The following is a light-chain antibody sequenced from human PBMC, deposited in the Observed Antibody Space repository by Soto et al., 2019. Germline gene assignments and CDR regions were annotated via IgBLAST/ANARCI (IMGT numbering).Light chain of an antibody. CDR1: SSDVGAYNL. CDR3: CSYAGSRTFV. Sequence: QSALTQPASVSGSPEQSITISCTGTSSDVGAYNLVSWYQQHPGKAPRLIIYEGSKRPSGISHRFSGSKSDNTASLTISGLRADDEAHYHCCSYAGSRTFVFGGGTKLTVL. V-gene: IGLV2-23*01. CDR2: EGS. J-gene: IGLJ3*02.